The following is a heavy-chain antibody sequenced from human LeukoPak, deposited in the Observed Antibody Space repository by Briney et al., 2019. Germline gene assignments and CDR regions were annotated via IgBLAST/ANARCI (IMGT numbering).Heavy chain of an antibody. CDR2: ISGSGGST. Sequence: GGSLRLSCAASGFTFSGYAMSWVRQAPGKGLEWVSAISGSGGSTYYADSVKGRFTISRDNSKNTLYLQMNSLRAEDMAVYYCASPYDILTGYLYYMDVWGKGTTVTVSS. CDR1: GFTFSGYA. D-gene: IGHD3-9*01. CDR3: ASPYDILTGYLYYMDV. J-gene: IGHJ6*03. V-gene: IGHV3-23*01.